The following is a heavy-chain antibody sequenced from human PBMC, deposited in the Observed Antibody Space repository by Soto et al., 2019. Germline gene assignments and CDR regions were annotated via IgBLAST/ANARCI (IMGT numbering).Heavy chain of an antibody. CDR2: FDPEDGET. J-gene: IGHJ6*02. CDR1: RYTLTELS. CDR3: ARDGGILGYCSGGSCYEAASYGMDV. D-gene: IGHD2-15*01. V-gene: IGHV1-24*01. Sequence: ASVKVSCKVSRYTLTELSMHWVRQAPGKGLEWMGGFDPEDGETIYAQKFQGWVTMTRDTSISTAYMELSRLRSDDTAVYYCARDGGILGYCSGGSCYEAASYGMDVWGQGTTFTVSS.